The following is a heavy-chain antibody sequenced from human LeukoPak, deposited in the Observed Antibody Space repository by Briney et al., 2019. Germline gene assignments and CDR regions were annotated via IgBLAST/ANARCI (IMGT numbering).Heavy chain of an antibody. D-gene: IGHD3-22*01. CDR3: ARQDYYDSSGYYYAAEYFQH. V-gene: IGHV5-51*01. J-gene: IGHJ1*01. Sequence: GESLQISCQGSGYSFTSYWIGWGRQMPGKGLEWMGIIYPGDSDTRYSPSFQGQVTISADKSISTAYLQWSSLKASDTAMYYCARQDYYDSSGYYYAAEYFQHWGQGTLVTVSS. CDR1: GYSFTSYW. CDR2: IYPGDSDT.